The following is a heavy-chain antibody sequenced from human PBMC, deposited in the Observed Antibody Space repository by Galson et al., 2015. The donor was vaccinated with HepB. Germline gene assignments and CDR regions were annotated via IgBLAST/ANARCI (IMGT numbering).Heavy chain of an antibody. J-gene: IGHJ6*02. D-gene: IGHD2-2*01. CDR3: ARDYCSSTSCQLYYYYGMDV. V-gene: IGHV3-21*01. CDR2: ISSSSSYI. CDR1: GFTFSSYS. Sequence: SLRLSCAASGFTFSSYSMNWVRQAPGKGLEWVSSISSSSSYIYYADSVKGRFTISRDNAKNSLYLQMNSLRAEDTAVYYCARDYCSSTSCQLYYYYGMDVWGQGTTVTVSS.